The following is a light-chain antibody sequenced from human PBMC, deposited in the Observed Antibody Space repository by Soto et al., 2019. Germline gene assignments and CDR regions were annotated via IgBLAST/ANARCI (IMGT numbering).Light chain of an antibody. Sequence: DLQMTQSPPSLSASVGDRVTITCQASQDIGNSLNWYQHKPGKAPNLVIYAASNLETGVPSRFSGSGSGTLFTFTISSLRPEDIATYYCQQSYHLPLFGTGTKLEIK. CDR1: QDIGNS. J-gene: IGKJ3*01. CDR2: AAS. V-gene: IGKV1-33*01. CDR3: QQSYHLPL.